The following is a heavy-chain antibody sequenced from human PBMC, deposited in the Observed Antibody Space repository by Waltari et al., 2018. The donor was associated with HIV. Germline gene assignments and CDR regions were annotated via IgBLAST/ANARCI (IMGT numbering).Heavy chain of an antibody. J-gene: IGHJ6*02. CDR2: VSGDKDNT. Sequence: VQLVQSGAEMRKPGASVKVSCRASGYTFSAYTISWVRQAPGQGLEWMGWVSGDKDNTNYAKKFQGKVNKTTDTSTSIAHMELRSLRSDDTAVYYCARGVSIVRGVMIRGHMDVWGQGTTVTVSS. CDR1: GYTFSAYT. CDR3: ARGVSIVRGVMIRGHMDV. V-gene: IGHV1-18*01. D-gene: IGHD3-10*01.